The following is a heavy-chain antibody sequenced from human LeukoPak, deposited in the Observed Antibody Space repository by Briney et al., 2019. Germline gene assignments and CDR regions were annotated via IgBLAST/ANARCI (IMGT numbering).Heavy chain of an antibody. D-gene: IGHD1-26*01. CDR1: GFTFNNYW. CDR3: ARVFSLWELDY. CDR2: INTDGRTT. V-gene: IGHV3-74*01. Sequence: GGSLRLSCAASGFTFNNYWIHWVRQAPGKGLVWVSRINTDGRTTTYADSVKGRFTTSRDNAKNTVHLQMNSLRAEDTAVYYCARVFSLWELDYWGQGTLVTVSS. J-gene: IGHJ4*02.